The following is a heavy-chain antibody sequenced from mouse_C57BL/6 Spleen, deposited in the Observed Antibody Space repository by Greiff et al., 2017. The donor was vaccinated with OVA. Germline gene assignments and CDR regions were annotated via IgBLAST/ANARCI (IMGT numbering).Heavy chain of an antibody. D-gene: IGHD3-2*02. CDR3: ASLDSSGYDAMDY. V-gene: IGHV1-50*01. CDR2: IDPSDSYT. CDR1: GYTFTSYW. Sequence: QVQLKQPGAELVKPGASVKLSCKASGYTFTSYWMQWVKQRPGQGLEWIGEIDPSDSYTNYNQKFKGKATLTVDTSSSTAYMQLSSLTSEDSAVYYCASLDSSGYDAMDYWGQGTSVTVSS. J-gene: IGHJ4*01.